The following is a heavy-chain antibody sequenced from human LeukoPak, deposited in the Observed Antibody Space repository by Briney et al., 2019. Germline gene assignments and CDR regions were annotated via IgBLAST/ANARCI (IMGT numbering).Heavy chain of an antibody. Sequence: TSSETLSLTCTLSGGSISNYYWSWIRQSPGKGLEWIGYIYYSGTTNSNPSLKSRVTISVDTSKNQFSLQLRSVTAADTAVYYCAREDPQTTVPEGMDVWGQGTTVIVSS. CDR2: IYYSGTT. D-gene: IGHD4-17*01. V-gene: IGHV4-59*01. J-gene: IGHJ6*02. CDR1: GGSISNYY. CDR3: AREDPQTTVPEGMDV.